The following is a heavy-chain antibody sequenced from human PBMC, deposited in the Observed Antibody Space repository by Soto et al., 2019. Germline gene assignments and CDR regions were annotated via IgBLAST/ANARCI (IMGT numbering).Heavy chain of an antibody. D-gene: IGHD3-10*01. J-gene: IGHJ5*01. Sequence: VQLLESGGNLVQPGRSLRLSCTASGFTFSALLMTWVREAPGKGLEWVSCVTTSGSDTFYADSVKGRFTISRDNSINTLYLHMNSLRADDTAVYYCVKGGWSDSWGQGTLVTVST. V-gene: IGHV3-23*01. CDR3: VKGGWSDS. CDR2: VTTSGSDT. CDR1: GFTFSALL.